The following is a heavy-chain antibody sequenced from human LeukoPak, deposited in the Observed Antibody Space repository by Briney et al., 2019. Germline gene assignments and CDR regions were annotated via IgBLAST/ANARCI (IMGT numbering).Heavy chain of an antibody. V-gene: IGHV4-31*03. CDR2: IYYSGST. CDR3: ARRKGYSYAFDY. CDR1: GGSISSGGYY. J-gene: IGHJ4*02. D-gene: IGHD5-18*01. Sequence: SETLSLTCTVSGGSISSGGYYWSWIRQHPGKGLEWIGYIYYSGSTYYNPSLKSRVTISVDTSKNQFSLKLSSVTAADTAVYYCARRKGYSYAFDYWGQGTLVTVSS.